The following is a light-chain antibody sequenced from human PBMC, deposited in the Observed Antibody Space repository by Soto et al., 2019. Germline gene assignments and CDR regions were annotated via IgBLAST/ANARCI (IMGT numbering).Light chain of an antibody. CDR1: QSISSY. V-gene: IGKV1-39*01. CDR2: GVS. CDR3: QQTYSTLALT. Sequence: DIQMTQSPSSLSASVGDRVTITCRASQSISSYLNWYQQKPGKAPNLLIYGVSSLQSGVPSRFSGSGSGTDFTLTISSLQPEDFATYYCQQTYSTLALTFGGGTKVEIK. J-gene: IGKJ4*01.